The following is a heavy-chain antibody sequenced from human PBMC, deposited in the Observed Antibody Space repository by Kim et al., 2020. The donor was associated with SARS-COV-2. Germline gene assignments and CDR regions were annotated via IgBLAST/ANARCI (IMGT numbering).Heavy chain of an antibody. CDR1: GYTFTSYD. D-gene: IGHD5-12*01. CDR3: ARGSGWLRYYYYGMDV. CDR2: MNPNSGNT. V-gene: IGHV1-8*01. J-gene: IGHJ6*02. Sequence: ASVKVSCKASGYTFTSYDINWVRQATGQGLEWMGWMNPNSGNTGYAQKFQGRVTMTRNTSISTAYMELSSLRSEDTAVYYCARGSGWLRYYYYGMDVWGQGTPVTVSS.